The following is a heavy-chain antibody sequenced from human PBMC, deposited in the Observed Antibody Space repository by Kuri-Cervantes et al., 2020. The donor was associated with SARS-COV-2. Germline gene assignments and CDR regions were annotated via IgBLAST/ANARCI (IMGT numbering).Heavy chain of an antibody. CDR2: ISYDGSNK. CDR1: GFTFSSYA. V-gene: IGHV3-30-3*01. J-gene: IGHJ4*02. Sequence: GGSLRLSCAASGFTFSSYAMHWVRQAPGKGLEWVAVISYDGSNKYYADSVKGRFTISRDNSKNTLYLQMNSLRAEDTAVYYCARDDGSGSYFTFDYWDQGTLVTVSS. CDR3: ARDDGSGSYFTFDY. D-gene: IGHD3-10*01.